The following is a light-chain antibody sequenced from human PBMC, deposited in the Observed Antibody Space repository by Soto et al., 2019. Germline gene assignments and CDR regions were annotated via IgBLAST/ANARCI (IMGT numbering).Light chain of an antibody. CDR3: SSYTSSNTWV. J-gene: IGLJ7*01. V-gene: IGLV2-14*01. CDR2: EVS. CDR1: SNDVGGYNY. Sequence: QSALTQPASMSGSPGQSITISCTGTSNDVGGYNYVSWYQQHPGKAPKLMIFEVSNRPSGVSNRFSGSKSGNTASLTISGLQAEDEAYYYCSSYTSSNTWVFGGGTQLTVL.